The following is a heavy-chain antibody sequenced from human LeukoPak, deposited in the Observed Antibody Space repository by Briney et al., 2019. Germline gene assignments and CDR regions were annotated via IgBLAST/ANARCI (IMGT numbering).Heavy chain of an antibody. CDR3: AKGGWELQNWFDP. J-gene: IGHJ5*02. V-gene: IGHV3-23*01. CDR2: ISTGGST. D-gene: IGHD1-26*01. CDR1: GFTFSTYS. Sequence: GGSLRLSCEASGFTFSTYSINWVRQAPGKGLEWVSYISTGGSTYYADSVKGRFTISRDNSKNTLYLQMNSLRAEDTAVYYCAKGGWELQNWFDPWGQGTLVTVSS.